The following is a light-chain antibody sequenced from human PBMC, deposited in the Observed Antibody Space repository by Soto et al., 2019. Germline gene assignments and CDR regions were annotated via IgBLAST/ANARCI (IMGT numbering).Light chain of an antibody. CDR3: QQYGSSGT. Sequence: EILFTQSPGTLSLSPGERGTLTCRARQSVSNNYLAWYQQKPGKAPRLLIYGASNRATGIPDRFSGSGSGTDFTLTISRLEPEDFAVYYCQQYGSSGTFGQGTKV. V-gene: IGKV3-20*01. J-gene: IGKJ1*01. CDR2: GAS. CDR1: QSVSNNY.